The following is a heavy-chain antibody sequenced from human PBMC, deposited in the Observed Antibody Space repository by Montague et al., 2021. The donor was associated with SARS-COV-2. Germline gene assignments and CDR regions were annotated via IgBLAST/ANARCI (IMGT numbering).Heavy chain of an antibody. V-gene: IGHV2-70*01. Sequence: VKPTQTLTLTCTFSGFSFSTSGMCVSWIRQPPGKALEWLAHIDWDDDKYYSTSLKTRLTISKDTSKIQVVLTMTNMDPVDTATYYCARTHYDILAGYYIAFDYWGQGTLVTVSS. CDR2: IDWDDDK. CDR1: GFSFSTSGMC. D-gene: IGHD3-9*01. J-gene: IGHJ4*02. CDR3: ARTHYDILAGYYIAFDY.